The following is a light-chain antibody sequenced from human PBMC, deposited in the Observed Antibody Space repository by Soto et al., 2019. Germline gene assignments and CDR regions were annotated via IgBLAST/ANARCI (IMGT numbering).Light chain of an antibody. CDR2: EVS. CDR3: SSYAGSNNYV. V-gene: IGLV2-8*01. Sequence: QSALTQPPSASGSPGQSVTISCTGTSSDVGGYNYVSWYQQHPGKAPKLIISEVSKRPSGVPDRFSGSKSGNTASLTVSGLQDEDEADYYCSSYAGSNNYVFGTGTKVTVL. CDR1: SSDVGGYNY. J-gene: IGLJ1*01.